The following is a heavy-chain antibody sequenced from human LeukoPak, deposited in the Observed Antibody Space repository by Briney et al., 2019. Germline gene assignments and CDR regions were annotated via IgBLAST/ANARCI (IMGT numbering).Heavy chain of an antibody. CDR3: ARLIAAAGTRYFDY. CDR2: INHSGSN. CDR1: GGSFSGYY. D-gene: IGHD6-13*01. V-gene: IGHV4-34*01. J-gene: IGHJ4*02. Sequence: SETLSLTCAVYGGSFSGYYWSWVSQPPGKGLEWIGEINHSGSNNNNPSLKSRLTISVDSSNNQFSLKLSSVTAADTAVYYCARLIAAAGTRYFDYWGQGTLVTVSS.